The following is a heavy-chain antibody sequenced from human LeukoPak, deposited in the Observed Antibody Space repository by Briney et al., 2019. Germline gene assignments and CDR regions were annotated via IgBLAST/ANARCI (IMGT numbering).Heavy chain of an antibody. CDR1: GFPFSSYG. CDR2: ISHDGTNK. D-gene: IGHD3-22*01. Sequence: GGSLRLSCAASGFPFSSYGMHWVRQAPGKGLAWVAVISHDGTNKYYVDSVKGRFTISRDNSKNTLYLQMNSLRAEDTAVYYCAKVNYYESSGYYDYWGQGTLVTVSS. CDR3: AKVNYYESSGYYDY. V-gene: IGHV3-30*18. J-gene: IGHJ4*02.